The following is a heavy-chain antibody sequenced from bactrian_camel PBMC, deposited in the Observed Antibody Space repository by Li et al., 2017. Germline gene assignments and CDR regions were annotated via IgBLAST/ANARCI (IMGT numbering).Heavy chain of an antibody. CDR1: GYSFDHYC. V-gene: IGHV3S6*01. J-gene: IGHJ4*01. Sequence: HVQLVESGGGSVQAGGSLRLSCAAPGYSFDHYCMGWFRQAPGKEREGVAGIYTDRSVTYYADSVKGRFTISQDNAKNTVYLQMNSLKPEDTAMYYCAARGPYCYTKLSVADYTYWGQGTQVTVS. D-gene: IGHD2*01. CDR2: IYTDRSVT. CDR3: AARGPYCYTKLSVADYTY.